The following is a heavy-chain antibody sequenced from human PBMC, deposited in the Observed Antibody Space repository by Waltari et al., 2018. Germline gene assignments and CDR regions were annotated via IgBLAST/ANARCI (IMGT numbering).Heavy chain of an antibody. CDR2: IYYSGRT. V-gene: IGHV4-39*01. D-gene: IGHD3-3*01. J-gene: IGHJ1*01. CDR3: ARNYDFWSGYYLFQH. Sequence: QLQLQESGPGLVKPSETLSLTCTVSGGSISSSSYYWGWIRQPPGKGLEWIGSIYYSGRTYYNPSLKSRVTISVDTSKNQFSLKLSSVTAADTAVYYCARNYDFWSGYYLFQHWGQGTLVTVSS. CDR1: GGSISSSSYY.